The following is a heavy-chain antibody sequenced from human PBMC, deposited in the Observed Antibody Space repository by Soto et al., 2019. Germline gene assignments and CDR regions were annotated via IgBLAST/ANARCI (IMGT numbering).Heavy chain of an antibody. CDR2: FDPEDGET. J-gene: IGHJ4*02. Sequence: QVQLVQSGAEVKKPGASVKVSCKVSGYTLTELSMHWVRQAPGKGLEWMGGFDPEDGETIYAQKFQGRVTMTEDTPTDTAYMELSSLRSEDTAVYYCATTLPIMARLRSAAHSIWGQGTLVTVSS. CDR3: ATTLPIMARLRSAAHSI. V-gene: IGHV1-24*01. CDR1: GYTLTELS. D-gene: IGHD6-13*01.